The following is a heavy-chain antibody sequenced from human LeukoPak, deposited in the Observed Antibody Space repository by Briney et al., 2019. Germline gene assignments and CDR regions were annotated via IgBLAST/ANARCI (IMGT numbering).Heavy chain of an antibody. CDR3: ARGSSWYAYDWFDP. V-gene: IGHV4-34*01. CDR1: GGSFSGYY. Sequence: SETLSLTCAVYGGSFSGYYWSWIRQPSGKGLEWIGEINHSGSTNYNPSLKSRVTISVDTSKNQFSLKLSSVTAADTAVYYCARGSSWYAYDWFDPWGQGTQVTVSS. J-gene: IGHJ5*02. D-gene: IGHD6-13*01. CDR2: INHSGST.